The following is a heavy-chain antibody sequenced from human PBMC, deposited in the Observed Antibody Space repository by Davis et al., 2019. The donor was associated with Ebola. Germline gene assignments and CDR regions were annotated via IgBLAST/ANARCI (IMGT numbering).Heavy chain of an antibody. Sequence: YMSWIRQPPGKGLEWVGSIYYSGSAYYNPSLKSRVTISGDTSKNQFSLMLTSVTAADTAVYYCARLQALEWLSFDYWGQGTLVSVSS. V-gene: IGHV4-39*01. J-gene: IGHJ4*02. CDR2: IYYSGSA. CDR3: ARLQALEWLSFDY. D-gene: IGHD3-3*01. CDR1: Y.